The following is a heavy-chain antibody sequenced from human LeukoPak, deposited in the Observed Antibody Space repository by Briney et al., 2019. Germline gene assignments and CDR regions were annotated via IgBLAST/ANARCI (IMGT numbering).Heavy chain of an antibody. V-gene: IGHV1-2*02. J-gene: IGHJ5*02. CDR2: INPNSGGT. D-gene: IGHD5-18*01. CDR1: GYTFTGYY. CDR3: ARDTAMVTYWFDP. Sequence: ASVKVSCKASGYTFTGYYMHWVRQAPGQGLEWMGWINPNSGGTNYAQKFQGRVTMTRDTSISTAYMELSRLRSDDTSVYDCARDTAMVTYWFDPWGQGTLVTVSS.